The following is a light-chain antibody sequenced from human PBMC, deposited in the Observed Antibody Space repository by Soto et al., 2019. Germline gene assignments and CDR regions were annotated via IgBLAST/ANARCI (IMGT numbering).Light chain of an antibody. V-gene: IGKV1-16*02. CDR2: AAS. CDR3: QHYSSYPLP. Sequence: DIQMTQSPSLLSASVGDSVTITCRASQDIRNYLAWFQQKPGNAPKTLIYAASSLQSGVQSKFSGSGSGTHFTLTISSLQPEDFATYYCQHYSSYPLPFGGGTKVEIK. CDR1: QDIRNY. J-gene: IGKJ4*01.